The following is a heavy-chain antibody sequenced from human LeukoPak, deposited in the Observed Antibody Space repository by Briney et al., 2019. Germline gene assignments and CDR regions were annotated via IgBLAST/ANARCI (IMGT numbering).Heavy chain of an antibody. D-gene: IGHD6-19*01. J-gene: IGHJ4*02. V-gene: IGHV3-9*01. CDR2: ISWNSNEI. CDR3: ARDTSIWVAGNYIDF. CDR1: GFDFNDNA. Sequence: GGSLRLSCSAPGFDFNDNAMHWVRQAPGKGLEWVSGISWNSNEIVYAASVKGRFTISRDNAKKSLFLQMNSLRPEDTAFYYCARDTSIWVAGNYIDFWGQGTLVTVSS.